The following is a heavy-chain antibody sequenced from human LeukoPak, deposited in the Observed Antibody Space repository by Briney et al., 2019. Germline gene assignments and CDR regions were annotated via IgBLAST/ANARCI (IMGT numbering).Heavy chain of an antibody. CDR1: GFTFSSYF. D-gene: IGHD2-2*01. V-gene: IGHV3-30*01. J-gene: IGHJ4*02. Sequence: GGSLRLSCAASGFTFSSYFMHWVRQAPGKGLEWVAVISYDGSKIYYADSMKGRFTISRDKSKNTLFLQMNSLRAEDTAVYYCARGCTSTSCSGTFDYWGQGTLVTVSS. CDR2: ISYDGSKI. CDR3: ARGCTSTSCSGTFDY.